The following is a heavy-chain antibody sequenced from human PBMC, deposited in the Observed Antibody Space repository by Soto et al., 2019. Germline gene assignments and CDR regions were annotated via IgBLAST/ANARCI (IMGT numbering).Heavy chain of an antibody. D-gene: IGHD5-12*01. J-gene: IGHJ4*02. Sequence: QVQLVQSGAEVNRPGSSEKVSCEASGGTFSSLGFTWVRQAPGQGLEWMGGIIPISGRTTFAPKFLGRVTITADESTRTTYMELTALTSDDTAIYYCATRGTQGRWLEFAEYWGQGPLVTVSS. V-gene: IGHV1-69*01. CDR1: GGTFSSLG. CDR3: ATRGTQGRWLEFAEY. CDR2: IIPISGRT.